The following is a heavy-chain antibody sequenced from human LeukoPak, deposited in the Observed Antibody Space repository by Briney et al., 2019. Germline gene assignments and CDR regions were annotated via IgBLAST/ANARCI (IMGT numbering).Heavy chain of an antibody. J-gene: IGHJ4*02. D-gene: IGHD6-13*01. CDR1: GFSLTTSGMR. V-gene: IGHV2-70*04. Sequence: SGPTLVNPTQTLTLTCTFSGFSLTTSGMRVSWIRQPPGQAPEWLARIDWDDDKFYSTSLKTRLTISKDTSKNQVILTMTNMDPVDTATYYCVRIRFSSWHYFDYWGQGILVTVSS. CDR3: VRIRFSSWHYFDY. CDR2: IDWDDDK.